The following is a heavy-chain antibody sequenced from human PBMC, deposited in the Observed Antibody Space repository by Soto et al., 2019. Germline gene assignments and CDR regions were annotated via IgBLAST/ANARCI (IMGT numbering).Heavy chain of an antibody. Sequence: GGSLRLSCAASGFTFSSYWMSWVRQAPGKGLEWVANIKQDGSEKYYVDSVKGRFTISRDNAKNSLYLQMNSLRAEDTAVYCCARDGVYDILTGYTYYFDYWGQGTLVTVSS. J-gene: IGHJ4*02. D-gene: IGHD3-9*01. V-gene: IGHV3-7*01. CDR3: ARDGVYDILTGYTYYFDY. CDR1: GFTFSSYW. CDR2: IKQDGSEK.